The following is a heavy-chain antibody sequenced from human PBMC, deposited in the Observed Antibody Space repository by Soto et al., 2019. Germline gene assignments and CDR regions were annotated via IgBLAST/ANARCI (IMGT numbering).Heavy chain of an antibody. CDR1: GFSVSSNY. Sequence: GESLKISCAASGFSVSSNYMNWVRQAPGKGLEWVSVIYSAGSTYYADSVKGRFTISRLNSKNTLYLQMNSLRPEDTAVYYCARGPDIVAPDYYFMDVWGKGTTVTVSS. V-gene: IGHV3-53*04. CDR3: ARGPDIVAPDYYFMDV. CDR2: IYSAGST. J-gene: IGHJ6*03. D-gene: IGHD2-15*01.